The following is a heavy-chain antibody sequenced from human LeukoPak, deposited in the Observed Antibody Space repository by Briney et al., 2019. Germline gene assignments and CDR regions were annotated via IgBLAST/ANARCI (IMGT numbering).Heavy chain of an antibody. V-gene: IGHV3-74*01. Sequence: QPGGSLRLSCAASGFTFSGYWMHWVRQAPGXXXXXXXXTNRDDSDTSYADSVKGRFTISRDKAKSTLYLQMNSLRVEDTAVYYCARSANYFDTSGQDYWGQGTLVTVSS. D-gene: IGHD3-22*01. CDR3: ARSANYFDTSGQDY. J-gene: IGHJ4*02. CDR1: GFTFSGYW. CDR2: TNRDDSDT.